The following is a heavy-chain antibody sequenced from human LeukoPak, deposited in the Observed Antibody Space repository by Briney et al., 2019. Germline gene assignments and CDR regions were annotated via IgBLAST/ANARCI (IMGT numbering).Heavy chain of an antibody. Sequence: PGGSLRLSCLVSGFTFSSYAMHWVRQAPGKGLEYVSAISSNGGSTYYADSVKGRFIISRNNSKNTLYLRISSLRAEDTAVYYCVKTIAVAGNFDYWGQGTLVTVSS. CDR2: ISSNGGST. J-gene: IGHJ4*02. D-gene: IGHD6-19*01. CDR3: VKTIAVAGNFDY. CDR1: GFTFSSYA. V-gene: IGHV3-64D*06.